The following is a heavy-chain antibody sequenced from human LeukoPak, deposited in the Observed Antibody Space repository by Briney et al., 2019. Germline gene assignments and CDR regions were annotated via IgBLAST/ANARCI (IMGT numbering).Heavy chain of an antibody. J-gene: IGHJ4*02. CDR2: IYYSGST. CDR3: ARLSLELGLGY. V-gene: IGHV4-34*01. CDR1: GGSFSGYY. D-gene: IGHD1-7*01. Sequence: PSETLSLTCAVYGGSFSGYYWSWIRQPPGKGLEWIGSIYYSGSTYYNPSLKSRVTISVDTSKSQFSLKLSSVTAADTAVYYCARLSLELGLGYWGQGTLVTVSS.